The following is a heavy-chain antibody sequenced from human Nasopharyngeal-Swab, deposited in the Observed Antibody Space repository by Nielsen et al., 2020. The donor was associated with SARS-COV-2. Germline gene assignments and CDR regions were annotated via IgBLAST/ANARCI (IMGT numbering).Heavy chain of an antibody. Sequence: WVRQAPGQGLEWVGCINPDSGDTQYAQKFQGRVTVTSDRSRSTAYIDLSRLGSDDTAVYYCARDYYDNYDSDYWGQGPLVTVSS. D-gene: IGHD3-22*01. J-gene: IGHJ4*02. CDR2: INPDSGDT. V-gene: IGHV1-2*02. CDR3: ARDYYDNYDSDY.